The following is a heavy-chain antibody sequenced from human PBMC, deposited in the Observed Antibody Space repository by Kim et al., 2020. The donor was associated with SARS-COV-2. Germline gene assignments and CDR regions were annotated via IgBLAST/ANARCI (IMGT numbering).Heavy chain of an antibody. CDR2: IKSKAHGGTT. D-gene: IGHD5-12*01. Sequence: GGSLRLSCAASGFTFSNAWMSWVRQAPGKGLEWVGRIKSKAHGGTTDYAAPVKGRVTISRDDSKNTLHLQINSLKTEDTAVYYCTTESYSVPSWGQGALVTVSP. J-gene: IGHJ4*02. CDR1: GFTFSNAW. CDR3: TTESYSVPS. V-gene: IGHV3-15*01.